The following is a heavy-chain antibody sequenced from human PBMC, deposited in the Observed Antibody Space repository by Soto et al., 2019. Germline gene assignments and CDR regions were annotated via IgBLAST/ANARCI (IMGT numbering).Heavy chain of an antibody. V-gene: IGHV3-21*01. CDR3: ARCMGFDGSGYAFFDS. Sequence: GGSLRLSCAASGFTFGGHTINWVRQAPGKGLEWVSSVSRSSSYIYYADSVKGRFTVSRDDAEKSLYLQMNSLRAEDTAIYYCARCMGFDGSGYAFFDSWGQGTQVTVPQ. J-gene: IGHJ4*02. CDR1: GFTFGGHT. D-gene: IGHD3-10*01. CDR2: VSRSSSYI.